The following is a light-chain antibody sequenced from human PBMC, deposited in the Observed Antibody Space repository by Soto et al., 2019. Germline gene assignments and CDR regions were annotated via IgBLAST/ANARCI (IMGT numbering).Light chain of an antibody. CDR3: QQRSNWPPFT. CDR1: QDVAFY. J-gene: IGKJ3*01. CDR2: DAS. Sequence: EIVLTQSPATLSLSPGDRATLSCRASQDVAFYLAWYQQKPGQAPRLLIYDASNRATGVPARFSGSGSGTDFTLTISSLEPEDFAVYYCQQRSNWPPFTFGPGTKVDVK. V-gene: IGKV3-11*01.